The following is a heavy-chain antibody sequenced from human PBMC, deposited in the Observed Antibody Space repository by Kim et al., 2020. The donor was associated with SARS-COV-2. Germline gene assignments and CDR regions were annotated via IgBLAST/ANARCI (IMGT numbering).Heavy chain of an antibody. V-gene: IGHV1-3*01. Sequence: ASVKVSCKASGYTFTTYAIQWVRQAPGQRLEWMGWINAGNGNTKYSQRFQGRVTITRDTSASTAYMELSSLRSEDTAVYYCAREFNDILTGYFAYWGQGTLVTISS. CDR1: GYTFTTYA. CDR3: AREFNDILTGYFAY. D-gene: IGHD3-9*01. J-gene: IGHJ4*02. CDR2: INAGNGNT.